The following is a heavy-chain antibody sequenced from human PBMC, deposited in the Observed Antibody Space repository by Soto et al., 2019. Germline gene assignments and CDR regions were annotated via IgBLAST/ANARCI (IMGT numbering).Heavy chain of an antibody. CDR1: GDSVSSNSAA. D-gene: IGHD1-26*01. Sequence: PSQTLSLTCAISGDSVSSNSAAWNWIRQSPSRGLEWLGRTYYRSKWYNDYAVSVKSRITINPDTSKNQFSLQLNSVTPDDTAVYYCARSNRVGATTGGYYYYGMDVWGQGTTVTVSS. J-gene: IGHJ6*02. V-gene: IGHV6-1*01. CDR3: ARSNRVGATTGGYYYYGMDV. CDR2: TYYRSKWYN.